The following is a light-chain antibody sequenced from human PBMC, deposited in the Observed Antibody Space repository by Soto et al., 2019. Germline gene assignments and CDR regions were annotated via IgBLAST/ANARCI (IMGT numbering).Light chain of an antibody. CDR3: QQFGSSLPWT. CDR1: QSVSSN. J-gene: IGKJ1*01. CDR2: GAS. V-gene: IGKV3-15*01. Sequence: EIVMTRSPASLSVSPREIVALSFMASQSVSSNLAWYQQKPGQAPRLLIFGASTRATGIPARFSGSGSGTDFTLTISRLEPEDFAVYYCQQFGSSLPWTFGQGTKVDIK.